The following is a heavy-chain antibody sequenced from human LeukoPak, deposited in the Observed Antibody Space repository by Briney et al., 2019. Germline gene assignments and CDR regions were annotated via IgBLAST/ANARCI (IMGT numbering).Heavy chain of an antibody. CDR3: ARDPRWLTPDCTSTSCYENYFDP. Sequence: SETLSLTCAVSGYSISSGYQWAWIRQSPGKGLEWIGSIYHSGSAHYNPSLKSRVTILVETSKNQFSLTLYSVTAADTAVYYCARDPRWLTPDCTSTSCYENYFDPWGQGTLVTVSS. J-gene: IGHJ5*02. D-gene: IGHD2-2*01. CDR1: GYSISSGYQ. CDR2: IYHSGSA. V-gene: IGHV4-38-2*02.